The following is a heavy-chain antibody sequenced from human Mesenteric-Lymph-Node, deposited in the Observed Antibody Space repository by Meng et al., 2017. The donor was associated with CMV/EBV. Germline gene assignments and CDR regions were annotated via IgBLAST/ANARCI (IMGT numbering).Heavy chain of an antibody. CDR1: GFTFSNFA. V-gene: IGHV3-23*01. D-gene: IGHD2-8*01. CDR3: ARDNGARFDP. Sequence: GESLKISCAASGFTFSNFAMTWVRQAPGKGLEWVSGIGGSGTRTYYGDSVKGRITIYRENSKNILYLQMDSLRAEDAAVYYCARDNGARFDPWGQGTLVTVSS. J-gene: IGHJ5*02. CDR2: IGGSGTRT.